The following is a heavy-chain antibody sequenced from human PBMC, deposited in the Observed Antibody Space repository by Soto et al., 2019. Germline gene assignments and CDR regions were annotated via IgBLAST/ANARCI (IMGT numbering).Heavy chain of an antibody. V-gene: IGHV3-74*01. Sequence: VGSLRLSCTVSGFTSSSNWIHWVRQVPGKGLAWVGRIDSDGTGTSYADSVKGRFTISRDVAKNTVYLQMNSLRVEDTAVYYCTTVFDYWGQGTPVTVSS. CDR1: GFTSSSNW. CDR2: IDSDGTGT. CDR3: TTVFDY. J-gene: IGHJ4*02.